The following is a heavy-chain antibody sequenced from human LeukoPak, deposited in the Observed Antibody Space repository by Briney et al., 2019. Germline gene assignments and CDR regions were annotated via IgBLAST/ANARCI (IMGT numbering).Heavy chain of an antibody. V-gene: IGHV4-59*08. CDR2: IYYSGST. J-gene: IGHJ3*02. CDR1: GGSISSYY. D-gene: IGHD6-6*01. CDR3: ARIPDIAARGAFDI. Sequence: SETLSLTCTVSGGSISSYYWIWIRQPPGKGLEWIGYIYYSGSTNYNPSLKSRVTISVDTSKNQFSLKLSSVTAADTAVYYCARIPDIAARGAFDIWGQGTMVTVSS.